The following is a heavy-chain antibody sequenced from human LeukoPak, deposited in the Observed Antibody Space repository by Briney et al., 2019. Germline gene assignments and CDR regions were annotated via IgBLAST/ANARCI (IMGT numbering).Heavy chain of an antibody. V-gene: IGHV4-34*01. CDR1: GGSFSGYY. Sequence: SETLSLTCAVYGGSFSGYYWSWIRQPPGKGLEWIGEINHSGSTNYNPSLKSRVTISVDTSKNQFSLKLSSVTAADTAVYYCARGSVLWLFRLDYWGQGTLVTVSS. CDR2: INHSGST. D-gene: IGHD3-9*01. J-gene: IGHJ4*02. CDR3: ARGSVLWLFRLDY.